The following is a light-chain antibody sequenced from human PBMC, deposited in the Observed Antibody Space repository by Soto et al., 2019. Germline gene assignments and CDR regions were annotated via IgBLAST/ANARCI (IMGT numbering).Light chain of an antibody. J-gene: IGKJ4*01. CDR2: GAS. V-gene: IGKV3-20*01. Sequence: IVLTQSPGTLSLSPGERPTLSCRASQSVSSSYLAWYQQKPGQAPRLLIYGASRRATGIPDRFSGSGSGTDFTLTISRLEPEDFAVYYCQQYGSSSLTFGGGTKVDIK. CDR3: QQYGSSSLT. CDR1: QSVSSSY.